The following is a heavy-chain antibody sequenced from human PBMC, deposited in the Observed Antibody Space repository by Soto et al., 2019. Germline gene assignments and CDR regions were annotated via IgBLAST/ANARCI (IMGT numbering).Heavy chain of an antibody. D-gene: IGHD3-22*01. CDR3: AKEWVYDSSGWSFDY. CDR1: GFTFSSYG. CDR2: ISYDGSNK. J-gene: IGHJ4*02. Sequence: QVQLVESGGGVVQPGRSLRLSCAASGFTFSSYGMHWVRQAPGKGLEWVAVISYDGSNKYYADSVKGRFTISRDNSKNTLYLQMNSLRAEDTAVYYCAKEWVYDSSGWSFDYWGQGTLVTASS. V-gene: IGHV3-30*18.